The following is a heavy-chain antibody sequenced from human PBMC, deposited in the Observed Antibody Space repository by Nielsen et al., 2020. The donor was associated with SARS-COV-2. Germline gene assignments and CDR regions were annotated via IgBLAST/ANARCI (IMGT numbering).Heavy chain of an antibody. V-gene: IGHV3-23*01. CDR2: VSSSGGST. J-gene: IGHJ3*02. Sequence: GESLKISCAASGFTFNIYAMAWVRRAPGRGLQWVTGVSSSGGSTYYTDSVKGRFTISRDNSKNTLYLEMHSLRVEDTAIYFCAKDDVVRGDAYDIWGQGTVVTVSS. D-gene: IGHD3-10*01. CDR1: GFTFNIYA. CDR3: AKDDVVRGDAYDI.